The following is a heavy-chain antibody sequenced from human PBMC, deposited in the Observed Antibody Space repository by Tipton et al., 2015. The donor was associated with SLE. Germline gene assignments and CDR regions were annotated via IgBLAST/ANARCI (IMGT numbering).Heavy chain of an antibody. CDR2: IRSKAYGGTT. V-gene: IGHV3-49*04. CDR1: GFTFGDYA. D-gene: IGHD1-26*01. J-gene: IGHJ4*02. Sequence: SLRLSCTASGFTFGDYAMSWVRQAPGKGLEWVGFIRSKAYGGTTEYAASVKGRFTISRDDPKSIAYLQMNSLKTEDTAVYYCTRGASGSTGYWGQGTLVTVSS. CDR3: TRGASGSTGY.